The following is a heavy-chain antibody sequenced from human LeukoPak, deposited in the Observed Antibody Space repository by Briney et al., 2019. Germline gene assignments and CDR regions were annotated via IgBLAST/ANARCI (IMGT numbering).Heavy chain of an antibody. Sequence: PSETLSLTCTVSGGSINTGGHYWSWIRQHPDRGLEWIGYIHHTENIYYNPSLRSRIVISIDTSKSQFSLNLNSVTAADTAVYFCARASSLLTEQTWYFDLWGRGTRVTVSS. J-gene: IGHJ2*01. V-gene: IGHV4-31*03. D-gene: IGHD2-15*01. CDR3: ARASSLLTEQTWYFDL. CDR1: GGSINTGGHY. CDR2: IHHTENI.